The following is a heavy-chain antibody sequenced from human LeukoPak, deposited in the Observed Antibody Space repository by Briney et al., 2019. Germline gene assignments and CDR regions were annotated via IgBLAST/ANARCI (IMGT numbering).Heavy chain of an antibody. CDR1: GFTFSSYS. CDR3: ARDRGYYDSSGYTPIDY. Sequence: GGSLRLSCAASGFTFSSYSMNWVRQAPGKGLEWVSSISSSSSYIYYADSVKGRFAISRDNAKNSLYLQMNSLRAEDTAVYYCARDRGYYDSSGYTPIDYWGQGTLVTVSS. D-gene: IGHD3-22*01. CDR2: ISSSSSYI. J-gene: IGHJ4*02. V-gene: IGHV3-21*01.